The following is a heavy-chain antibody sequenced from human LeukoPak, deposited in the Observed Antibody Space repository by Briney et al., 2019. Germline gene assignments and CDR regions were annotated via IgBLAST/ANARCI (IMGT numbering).Heavy chain of an antibody. CDR1: GFTVSSIY. D-gene: IGHD6-19*01. V-gene: IGHV3-53*01. Sequence: GGSLRLSCAVSGFTVSSIYMSWVRQAPGKGLEWVSSIYSDGNTYYGDSVKGRFTLSRDSSRNTLYLQMNSLTVDDTAVYYCAGDTHSSSWYDHWGQGTLVTVSS. CDR2: IYSDGNT. CDR3: AGDTHSSSWYDH. J-gene: IGHJ5*02.